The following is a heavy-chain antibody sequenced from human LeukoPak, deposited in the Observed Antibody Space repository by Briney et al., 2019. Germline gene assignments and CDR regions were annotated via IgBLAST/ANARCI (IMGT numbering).Heavy chain of an antibody. D-gene: IGHD5-12*01. J-gene: IGHJ3*02. CDR3: ATDVDIVATSPDGAFDI. CDR2: IYYSGST. CDR1: GGSISSYY. V-gene: IGHV4-59*01. Sequence: PSETLSLTCTVSGGSISSYYWSWIRQPPGKGLEWIGYIYYSGSTNYNPSLKSRVTISVDTSKNQFSLKLSSVTAADTAVYYCATDVDIVATSPDGAFDIWGQGTMVTVSS.